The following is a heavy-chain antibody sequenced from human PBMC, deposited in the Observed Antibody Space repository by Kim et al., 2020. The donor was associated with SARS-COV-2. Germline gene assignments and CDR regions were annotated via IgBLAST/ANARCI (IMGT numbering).Heavy chain of an antibody. D-gene: IGHD3-16*01. CDR1: GYTFTNYD. CDR2: MNPNSGNT. CDR3: ARRLMITFGGVTAKVAFYI. V-gene: IGHV1-8*01. J-gene: IGHJ3*02. Sequence: ASVKVSCKASGYTFTNYDINWVRQATGQGLEWMGWMNPNSGNTGYAQKFQGRVTMTRNTSISTAYMELSGLRSEDTAVYYCARRLMITFGGVTAKVAFYICGQGTMVTVSS.